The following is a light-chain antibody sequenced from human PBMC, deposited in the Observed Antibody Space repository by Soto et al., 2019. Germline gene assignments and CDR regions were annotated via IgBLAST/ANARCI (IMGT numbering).Light chain of an antibody. V-gene: IGKV1-39*01. Sequence: DIQMTQSPSSLSASVGDRVTITCRASQSISSYVNWYQQKPGKAPALLIFAASSFHSGVPSRFRGSRSGTDFTLTISSLQPEDSATYYCQQSYSHPYNSGQGTKLEIE. J-gene: IGKJ2*01. CDR2: AAS. CDR3: QQSYSHPYN. CDR1: QSISSY.